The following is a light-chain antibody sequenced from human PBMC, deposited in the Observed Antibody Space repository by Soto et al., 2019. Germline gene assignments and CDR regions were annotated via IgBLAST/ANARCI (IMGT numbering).Light chain of an antibody. CDR1: QSVTTY. Sequence: EIVMTQSPATLSVSLGDRATLSCRASQSVTTYLAWYQQKPGQAPRLLIYGASTRATGIPARFRGSGSETDFTLTISSLQSEDFAFYYCQQYNSWPPSYTFGQGTKLEIK. CDR3: QQYNSWPPSYT. CDR2: GAS. V-gene: IGKV3-15*01. J-gene: IGKJ2*01.